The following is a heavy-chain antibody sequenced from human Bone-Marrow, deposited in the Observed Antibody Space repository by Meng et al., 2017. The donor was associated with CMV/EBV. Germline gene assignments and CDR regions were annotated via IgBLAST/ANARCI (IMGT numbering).Heavy chain of an antibody. Sequence: GESLKISCAASGFTFSSYAMHWVRQAPGKGLEWVAVISYDGSNKYYADSVKGRFTISRDNSKNTLYLQMNSLRAEDTAVYYCAKSSRGGNVYYYYGMDVWGQGTTVTVSS. D-gene: IGHD2-15*01. V-gene: IGHV3-30*04. J-gene: IGHJ6*02. CDR1: GFTFSSYA. CDR2: ISYDGSNK. CDR3: AKSSRGGNVYYYYGMDV.